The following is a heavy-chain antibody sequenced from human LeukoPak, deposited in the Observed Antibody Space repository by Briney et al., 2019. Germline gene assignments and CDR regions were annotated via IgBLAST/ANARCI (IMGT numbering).Heavy chain of an antibody. J-gene: IGHJ4*02. CDR2: ISSTSSDI. CDR3: ARSLKWNPVGFDY. D-gene: IGHD1-1*01. CDR1: GFAFETYT. Sequence: PGGSLRLSCVASGFAFETYTMNWVRQAPGKGLEWVSFISSTSSDINYADSVRDRFTISRDNAKNSLFLQMDSLRVEDTAVYYCARSLKWNPVGFDYWGQGTLVTVSS. V-gene: IGHV3-21*04.